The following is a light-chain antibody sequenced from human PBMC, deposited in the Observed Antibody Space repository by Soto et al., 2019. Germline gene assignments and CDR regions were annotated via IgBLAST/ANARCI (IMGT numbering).Light chain of an antibody. CDR2: VAS. CDR1: QSISSW. V-gene: IGKV1-5*01. CDR3: QQKNSDKIT. Sequence: DIQMTQSPSTLSASVGDTVTITCRASQSISSWLAWYQQKPGKAPKLLIYVASSLENGLPPRYSGSGYGPEFTLPLGSLQPDECATYYFQQKNSDKITFDPGTKVDIK. J-gene: IGKJ3*01.